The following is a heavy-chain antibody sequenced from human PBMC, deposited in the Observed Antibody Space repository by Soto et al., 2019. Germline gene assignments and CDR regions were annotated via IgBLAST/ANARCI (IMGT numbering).Heavy chain of an antibody. CDR3: ARDGSFYYGSGNYYNVVILDY. D-gene: IGHD3-10*01. V-gene: IGHV3-21*01. J-gene: IGHJ4*01. CDR2: ISSSSSYI. Sequence: EVQLVESGGGLFKAGGSLRLSCAASGFTLSSYSMNWARQAPGKGLEWVSSISSSSSYIYYADSVKGRFTISRDNAKNSLYLQMSSLRAEDTAVYYCARDGSFYYGSGNYYNVVILDYWGQGTLFTVSS. CDR1: GFTLSSYS.